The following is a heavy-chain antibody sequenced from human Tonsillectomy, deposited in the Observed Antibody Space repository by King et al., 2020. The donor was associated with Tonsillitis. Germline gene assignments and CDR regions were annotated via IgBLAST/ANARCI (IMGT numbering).Heavy chain of an antibody. CDR3: AKGPVEMATSDAFDL. CDR1: GFIFSIYG. V-gene: IGHV3-30*18. D-gene: IGHD5-24*01. CDR2: IAYEGSYE. Sequence: VQLVESGGGVVQPGRSLRLSCAASGFIFSIYGVHWVRQAPGKGREWVATIAYEGSYEHYAESVKGRFTISRDNSKMTLYLQMNSRRGEDTAVYYCAKGPVEMATSDAFDLWGQGTMVTVSS. J-gene: IGHJ3*01.